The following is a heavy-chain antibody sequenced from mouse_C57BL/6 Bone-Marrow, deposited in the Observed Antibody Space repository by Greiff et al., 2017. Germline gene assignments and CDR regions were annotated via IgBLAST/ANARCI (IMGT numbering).Heavy chain of an antibody. J-gene: IGHJ2*01. Sequence: QVQLKQSGAELARPGASVKLSCKASGYTFTSYGISWVRQRTGQGLEWIGEMYPRSGNTYYNERFKGKAKLTADKSSSTAYIELRSLTSEDSAVYFCARDDYDGVYFDYWGQGTTLTVSS. CDR1: GYTFTSYG. CDR2: MYPRSGNT. V-gene: IGHV1-81*01. CDR3: ARDDYDGVYFDY. D-gene: IGHD2-4*01.